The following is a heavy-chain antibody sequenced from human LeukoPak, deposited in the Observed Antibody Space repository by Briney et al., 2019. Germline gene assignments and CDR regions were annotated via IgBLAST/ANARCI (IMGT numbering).Heavy chain of an antibody. V-gene: IGHV1-8*03. D-gene: IGHD1-26*01. CDR3: ARTPYSGSYYGFDP. CDR1: GYTFSGYY. CDR2: MNPNSGNT. J-gene: IGHJ5*02. Sequence: ASVKVFCKASGYTFSGYYMNWVRQATGQGLEWMGWMNPNSGNTGYAQKFQGRVTITRNTSISTAYMELSSLRSEDTAVYYCARTPYSGSYYGFDPWGQGTLVTVSS.